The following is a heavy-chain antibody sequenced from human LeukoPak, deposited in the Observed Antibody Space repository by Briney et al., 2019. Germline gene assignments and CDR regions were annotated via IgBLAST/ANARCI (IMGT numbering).Heavy chain of an antibody. J-gene: IGHJ4*02. CDR2: IYYSGST. CDR1: GGSIRSSSYY. Sequence: SETLSLTCTVSGGSIRSSSYYWGWIRQPPGKGLEWIGSIYYSGSTYYNPSLKSRVTISVDTSKNQFSLKLSSVTAADTAVYYCARHRIVAAVGAFDYWGQGTLVTVSS. D-gene: IGHD6-13*01. V-gene: IGHV4-39*01. CDR3: ARHRIVAAVGAFDY.